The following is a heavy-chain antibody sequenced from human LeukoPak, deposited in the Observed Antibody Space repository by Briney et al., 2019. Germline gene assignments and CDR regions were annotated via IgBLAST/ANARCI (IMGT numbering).Heavy chain of an antibody. CDR2: AYHSGNR. CDR3: ARGGELRYFDY. J-gene: IGHJ4*02. D-gene: IGHD3-9*01. V-gene: IGHV4-38-2*01. CDR1: GYSISSGYY. Sequence: SETLSLTCAVSGYSISSGYYWSWIRQPPGRELEWIATAYHSGNRYYSPSLRSRVTISVDTSENQFSLSVNTVTAADTALYFCARGGELRYFDYWGQGTLVTVSS.